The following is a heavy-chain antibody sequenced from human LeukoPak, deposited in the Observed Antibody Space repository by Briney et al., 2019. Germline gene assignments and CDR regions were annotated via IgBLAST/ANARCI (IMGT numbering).Heavy chain of an antibody. V-gene: IGHV3-66*02. J-gene: IGHJ4*02. D-gene: IGHD2-15*01. CDR2: IYAGGRV. CDR3: ARVAGGGLDY. Sequence: GGSLRLSCATSGFTFRRSYMTWVRQAPGKGLEWVSLIYAGGRVFYGDSVKGRFTISRDNSKNTLYLQMNSLRAEDTAVYYCARVAGGGLDYWGQGTLVTVSS. CDR1: GFTFRRSY.